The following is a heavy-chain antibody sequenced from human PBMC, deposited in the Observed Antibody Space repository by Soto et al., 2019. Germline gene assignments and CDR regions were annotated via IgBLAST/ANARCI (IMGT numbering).Heavy chain of an antibody. Sequence: QVQLQQWGAGLLKPSETLSLTCAVYGGSFSGYYWSWIRQPPGKGLEWIGEINHSGSTNYNPSLKSRVTISVDTSKNQFPLKLSSVTAADTAVYYCARDGDYLSDAFDIWGQGTMVTVSS. D-gene: IGHD4-17*01. CDR1: GGSFSGYY. J-gene: IGHJ3*02. CDR3: ARDGDYLSDAFDI. CDR2: INHSGST. V-gene: IGHV4-34*01.